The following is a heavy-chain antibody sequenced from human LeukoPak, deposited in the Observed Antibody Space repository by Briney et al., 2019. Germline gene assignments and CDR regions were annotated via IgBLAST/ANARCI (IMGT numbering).Heavy chain of an antibody. CDR1: GYTFTGYY. Sequence: ASVKVSCKASGYTFTGYYMHWVRQAPGQGLEWMGWINPNSGGTNYAQKFQGRVTMTRDTSISTAYMELSRLRSDDTAVYYCARDLTMVRGVNYYYYYGMDVWGQGTTGTVSS. CDR2: INPNSGGT. J-gene: IGHJ6*02. V-gene: IGHV1-2*02. D-gene: IGHD3-10*01. CDR3: ARDLTMVRGVNYYYYYGMDV.